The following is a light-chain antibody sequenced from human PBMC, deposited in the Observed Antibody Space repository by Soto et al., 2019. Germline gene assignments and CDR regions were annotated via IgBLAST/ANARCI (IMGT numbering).Light chain of an antibody. J-gene: IGKJ4*01. Sequence: EIVMTQSPATLSVSPGERATLSCRASQSVSNKLAWYQQKPGQAPRLLFYGASTRATGIPARFSGSGSGTEFTLTISNLQSEDFAVYYCQQYNNWLTFGGGTKVEIK. CDR2: GAS. CDR1: QSVSNK. CDR3: QQYNNWLT. V-gene: IGKV3-15*01.